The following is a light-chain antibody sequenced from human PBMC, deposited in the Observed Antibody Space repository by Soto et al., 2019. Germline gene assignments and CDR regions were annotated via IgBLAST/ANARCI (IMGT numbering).Light chain of an antibody. Sequence: DIQMTQSPSTLSASVGDRVTITCRASQSISSWLAWYQQKPGKAPKLLIYKASTLESGVPSNFSGSGSGTEFTLTISSLQPDDFATYYCQQYNSQWTFGQGTKVDI. J-gene: IGKJ1*01. CDR2: KAS. CDR3: QQYNSQWT. CDR1: QSISSW. V-gene: IGKV1-5*03.